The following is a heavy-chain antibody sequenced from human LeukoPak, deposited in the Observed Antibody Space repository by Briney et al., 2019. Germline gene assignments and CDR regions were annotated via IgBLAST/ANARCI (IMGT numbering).Heavy chain of an antibody. CDR2: ISSSSSYI. V-gene: IGHV3-21*01. CDR3: ARDDGYNNPTHFDY. J-gene: IGHJ4*02. D-gene: IGHD5-24*01. CDR1: GFSFSSYS. Sequence: GGSLRLSCAASGFSFSSYSMNWVRQASGKGLEWVSSISSSSSYIYYADSVKGRFTISRDNAKNSLYLQMNSLRAEDTAVYYCARDDGYNNPTHFDYWGQGTLVTVSS.